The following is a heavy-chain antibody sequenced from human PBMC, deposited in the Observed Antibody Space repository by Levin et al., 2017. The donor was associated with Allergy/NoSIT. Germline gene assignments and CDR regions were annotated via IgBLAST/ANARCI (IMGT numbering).Heavy chain of an antibody. CDR3: ARERQHQLVSHYYYYGLGV. J-gene: IGHJ6*02. D-gene: IGHD6-13*01. CDR1: GDSVSSNTVT. Sequence: SETLSLTCAISGDSVSSNTVTWNWIRQSPSRGLEWLGRTYYRSKWYNDYAVSVKSRITINPDTSKNQFSLQLNSVTPEDTAVYYCARERQHQLVSHYYYYGLGVWGQGTTVTVSS. CDR2: TYYRSKWYN. V-gene: IGHV6-1*01.